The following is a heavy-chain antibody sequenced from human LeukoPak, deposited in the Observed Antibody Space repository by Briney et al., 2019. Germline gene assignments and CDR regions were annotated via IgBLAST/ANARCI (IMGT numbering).Heavy chain of an antibody. V-gene: IGHV4-39*01. CDR2: IYYSGST. D-gene: IGHD2-2*01. J-gene: IGHJ6*03. CDR3: AIVVPAANYMDV. Sequence: SETLSLTRTVSDGSISSSSYHWGWIRQPPGQGLEWIGSIYYSGSTYYNPSLKNRVTISVDTSKNQFSLKLSSVTAADTAVYYCAIVVPAANYMDVWGKGTTVTVSS. CDR1: DGSISSSSYH.